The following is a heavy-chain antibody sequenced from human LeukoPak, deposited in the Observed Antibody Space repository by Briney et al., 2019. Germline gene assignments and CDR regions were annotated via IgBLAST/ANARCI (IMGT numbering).Heavy chain of an antibody. J-gene: IGHJ6*03. D-gene: IGHD5-12*01. Sequence: SETLSLTCTVSGGSISSYYWSWIRQPPGKGLEWIGYIYYSGSTNYNPSLKSRVTISVDTSKNQFSLKLSSVTAADTAVYYCARVIIVAYYMDVWGKGTTVTVSS. V-gene: IGHV4-59*01. CDR3: ARVIIVAYYMDV. CDR2: IYYSGST. CDR1: GGSISSYY.